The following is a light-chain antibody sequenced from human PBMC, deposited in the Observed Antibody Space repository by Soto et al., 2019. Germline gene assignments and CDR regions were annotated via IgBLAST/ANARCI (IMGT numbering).Light chain of an antibody. V-gene: IGKV3-15*01. Sequence: IQMTQSPATLSVSPGERATLSCRASQTIYSNVAWYQQRPGQAPRLLIYRASARATGIPARFSGSGSGTEFTLTIGSLQPEDSAVYYCQQYQNLWTFGHGTKVDI. CDR1: QTIYSN. CDR3: QQYQNLWT. J-gene: IGKJ1*01. CDR2: RAS.